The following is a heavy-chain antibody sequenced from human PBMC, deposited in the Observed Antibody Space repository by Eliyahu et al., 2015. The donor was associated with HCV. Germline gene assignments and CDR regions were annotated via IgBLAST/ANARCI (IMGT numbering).Heavy chain of an antibody. J-gene: IGHJ6*02. V-gene: IGHV6-1*01. CDR2: TYYRSKWYN. D-gene: IGHD6-6*01. Sequence: QVQLQQSGPGLVKPSQTLSLTCAISGXSVXSNSAXWXXIRQSPSRGLEWLGRTYYRSKWYNDYAVSVKSRITINPDTSKNQFSLQLNSVTPEDTAVYYCARAARESSSRQGVGVYGMDVWGQGTTVTVSS. CDR3: ARAARESSSRQGVGVYGMDV. CDR1: GXSVXSNSAX.